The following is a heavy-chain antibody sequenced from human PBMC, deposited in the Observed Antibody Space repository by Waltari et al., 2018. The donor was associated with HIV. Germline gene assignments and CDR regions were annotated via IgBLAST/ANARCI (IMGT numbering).Heavy chain of an antibody. CDR2: IYTSGST. Sequence: QVQLQESGPGLVKPSQTLSLTCTVSGGSISSGRYYWSWIRPPAGKGLEWIGRIYTSGSTNYNPSLKSRVTISVDTSKNQFSLKLSSVTAADTAVYYCARGRYYDSSGYYYPPDYWGQGTLVTVSS. D-gene: IGHD3-22*01. J-gene: IGHJ4*02. CDR3: ARGRYYDSSGYYYPPDY. CDR1: GGSISSGRYY. V-gene: IGHV4-61*02.